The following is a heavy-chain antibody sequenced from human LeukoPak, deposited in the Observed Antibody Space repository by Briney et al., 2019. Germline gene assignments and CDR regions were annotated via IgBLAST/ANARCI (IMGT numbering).Heavy chain of an antibody. Sequence: ASVKVSCKASGGTFSSYAISWVRQAPGQGLEWMGGIIPIFGTANYAQKFQGRVTITADESTSTAYMELSSLRSEDTAVYYCAREARIVALRGGTLFDPWGQGTLVTVSS. V-gene: IGHV1-69*13. J-gene: IGHJ5*02. CDR2: IIPIFGTA. CDR3: AREARIVALRGGTLFDP. CDR1: GGTFSSYA. D-gene: IGHD3-22*01.